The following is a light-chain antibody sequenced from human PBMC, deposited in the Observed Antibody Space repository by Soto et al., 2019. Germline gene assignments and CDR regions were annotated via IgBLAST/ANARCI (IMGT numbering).Light chain of an antibody. CDR1: QSVSSN. CDR2: AAS. CDR3: EQYDTSPYT. Sequence: EIVMTQSPATLSVSPGERATLSCRASQSVSSNLAWYQQKPGQAPRLLIYAASSRETGIPDTFSGSGSGTDFTLTISRVEPEDFAVYYCEQYDTSPYTFGQGTKLEIK. V-gene: IGKV3-20*01. J-gene: IGKJ2*01.